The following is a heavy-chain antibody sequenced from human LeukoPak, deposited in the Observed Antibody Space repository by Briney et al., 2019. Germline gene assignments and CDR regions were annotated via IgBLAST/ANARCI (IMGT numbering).Heavy chain of an antibody. Sequence: ASVKVSCKASGGTFSSYAISWVRQAPGQGLEWMGGIIPIFGTANYAQKFQGRVTITADESTSTAYMELSSLRSEDTAVYYCARGTVRNYYYGMDVWGQGTTVTVSS. V-gene: IGHV1-69*13. CDR2: IIPIFGTA. CDR3: ARGTVRNYYYGMDV. CDR1: GGTFSSYA. J-gene: IGHJ6*02. D-gene: IGHD3-10*01.